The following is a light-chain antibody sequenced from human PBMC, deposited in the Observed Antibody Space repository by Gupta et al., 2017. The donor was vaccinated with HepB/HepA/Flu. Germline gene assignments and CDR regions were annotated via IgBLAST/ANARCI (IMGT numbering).Light chain of an antibody. Sequence: TQPPSVSAAPGQKVTISCSGCSSNIGNYYVSWYQHLPGTAPQLLIYENNKRPSGIPDRFSGSKSGTSATLDITGLQTGDEADYYCGTWDGSLSGGVFGGGTQLTVL. CDR3: GTWDGSLSGGV. V-gene: IGLV1-51*02. J-gene: IGLJ2*01. CDR1: SSNIGNYY. CDR2: ENN.